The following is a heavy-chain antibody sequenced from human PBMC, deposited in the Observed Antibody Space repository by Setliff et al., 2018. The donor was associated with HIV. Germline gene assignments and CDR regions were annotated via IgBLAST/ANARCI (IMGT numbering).Heavy chain of an antibody. D-gene: IGHD2-15*01. CDR1: GYTFTNYA. V-gene: IGHV1-3*01. CDR2: INAGNGNT. J-gene: IGHJ4*02. Sequence: GASVKVSCKASGYTFTNYAIHWVRQAPGQTLEWMGWINAGNGNTKYSQKFQGRVTITRDTSASTAYMELSSLRSDDTAVYFCARGYASGSGSYYYDYWGQGTLVTVSS. CDR3: ARGYASGSGSYYYDY.